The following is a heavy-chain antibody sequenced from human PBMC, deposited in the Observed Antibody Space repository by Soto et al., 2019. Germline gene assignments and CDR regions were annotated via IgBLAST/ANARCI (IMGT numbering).Heavy chain of an antibody. Sequence: SETLSLTCAVYGGSFSGYYWSWIRQPPGKGLEWIGEINHSGSTNYNPSLKSRVTISVDTSKNQFSLKLSSVTAADTAVYYCARFGYAVTTIFDYWGQGTLVTVSS. CDR2: INHSGST. CDR1: GGSFSGYY. CDR3: ARFGYAVTTIFDY. V-gene: IGHV4-34*01. J-gene: IGHJ4*02. D-gene: IGHD4-17*01.